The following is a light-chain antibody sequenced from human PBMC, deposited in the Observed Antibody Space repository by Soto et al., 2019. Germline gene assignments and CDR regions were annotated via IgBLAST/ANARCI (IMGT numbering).Light chain of an antibody. CDR2: NVS. CDR1: ASDVGDYNY. J-gene: IGLJ2*01. CDR3: SSYTSRSSVI. Sequence: QSVLTQPASVSGSPGQSITFSCTATASDVGDYNYVSWYQQYPGKAPKPIIYNVSNRPSGVSNRFSGSKSGDTASLTISGLQAEDEADYYCSSYTSRSSVIFGGGTKVTAL. V-gene: IGLV2-14*01.